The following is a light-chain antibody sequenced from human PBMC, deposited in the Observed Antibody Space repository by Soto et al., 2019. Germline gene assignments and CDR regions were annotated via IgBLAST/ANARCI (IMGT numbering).Light chain of an antibody. V-gene: IGKV1-5*03. CDR3: QQDCANSPWT. Sequence: DIQVTQSPSTLSASVGDRVTITCRTSQNINTWLAWFQKKPGKAPKVLISKASTLESGVPSRFSGDGSGTEFTPPISSLQTEDLVTYYCQQDCANSPWTFGRGTKVEIK. CDR1: QNINTW. J-gene: IGKJ1*01. CDR2: KAS.